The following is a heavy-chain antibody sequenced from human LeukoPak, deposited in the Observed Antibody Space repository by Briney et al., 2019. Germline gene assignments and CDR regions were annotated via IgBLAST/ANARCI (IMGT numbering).Heavy chain of an antibody. Sequence: SETLSLTCTVSGGSISSYYWSWIRQPPGKGLEWIGYIYYSGSTNYNPSLKSRVTISVDTSKNQFSLKLSSVTAADTAVYYCARDGYNDAFDIWGQGTMVTDSS. J-gene: IGHJ3*02. D-gene: IGHD5-24*01. CDR3: ARDGYNDAFDI. CDR1: GGSISSYY. CDR2: IYYSGST. V-gene: IGHV4-59*01.